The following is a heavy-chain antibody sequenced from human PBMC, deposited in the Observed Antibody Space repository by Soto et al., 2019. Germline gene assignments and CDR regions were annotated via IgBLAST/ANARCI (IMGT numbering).Heavy chain of an antibody. CDR1: GGSFSTYG. J-gene: IGHJ4*02. Sequence: QVQLVQSGAEVKKPGSSVKVSCKASGGSFSTYGINWVRLAPGQGLEWMGGLIPKFGTTNYAQKFRGRVTITADESTNTAYMELNYLRSEDTAVYFCARELVPYYGGNSLALDYWGQGTLVTVSS. CDR2: LIPKFGTT. CDR3: ARELVPYYGGNSLALDY. V-gene: IGHV1-69*13. D-gene: IGHD4-17*01.